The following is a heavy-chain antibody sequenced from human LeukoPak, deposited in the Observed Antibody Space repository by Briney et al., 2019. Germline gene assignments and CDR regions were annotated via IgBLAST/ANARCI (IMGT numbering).Heavy chain of an antibody. D-gene: IGHD3-3*01. Sequence: GGSLRLSCAASGFTVSSNYMSWVRQAPGKGLEWVSVIYSGGSTYYADSVKGRFTISGDNSKNTLYLQMNSLRAEDTAVYYCARSRLDLRFLEWLPDYYYYGMDVWGQGTTVTVSS. J-gene: IGHJ6*02. CDR3: ARSRLDLRFLEWLPDYYYYGMDV. CDR1: GFTVSSNY. CDR2: IYSGGST. V-gene: IGHV3-53*01.